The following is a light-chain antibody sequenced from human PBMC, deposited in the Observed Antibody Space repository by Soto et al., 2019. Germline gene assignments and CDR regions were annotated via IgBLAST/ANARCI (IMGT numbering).Light chain of an antibody. CDR3: QQYNSYSPLT. V-gene: IGKV1-5*01. Sequence: DIQMTQSPSTLSASVGDRVTITCRASQSISSWLAWYQQKPGKAPKLLIYDASSLEGGVPSRFSGSGSGTEFTLTISSLQPDDFATYYCQQYNSYSPLTFGGGTKV. J-gene: IGKJ4*01. CDR1: QSISSW. CDR2: DAS.